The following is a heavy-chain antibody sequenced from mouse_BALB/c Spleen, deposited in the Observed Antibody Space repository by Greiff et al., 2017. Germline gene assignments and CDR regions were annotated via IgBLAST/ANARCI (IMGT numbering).Heavy chain of an antibody. CDR1: GFTFSSYA. J-gene: IGHJ1*01. CDR3: ARGAATLDWYFDV. D-gene: IGHD1-2*01. Sequence: DVKLVESGGGLVKPGGSLKLSCAASGFTFSSYAMSWVRQTPEKRLEWVASISSGGSTYYPDSVKGRFTISRDNARNILYLQMSSLRSEDTAMYYCARGAATLDWYFDVWGAGTTVTVSS. V-gene: IGHV5-6-5*01. CDR2: ISSGGST.